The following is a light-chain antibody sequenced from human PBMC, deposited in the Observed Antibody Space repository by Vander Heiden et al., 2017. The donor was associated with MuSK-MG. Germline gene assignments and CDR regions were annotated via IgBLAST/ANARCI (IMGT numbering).Light chain of an antibody. CDR1: QSISSY. CDR2: AAS. CDR3: QQSYSTPRT. J-gene: IGKJ3*01. Sequence: DIQMTQSPSSLSASVGDRVTITCRASQSISSYLNWYQQKPVKAPKLLIYAASSLQSGVPSRFSGSGSGTDFTLTISSLQPEDFATHYCQQSYSTPRTFGPGTKVDIK. V-gene: IGKV1-39*01.